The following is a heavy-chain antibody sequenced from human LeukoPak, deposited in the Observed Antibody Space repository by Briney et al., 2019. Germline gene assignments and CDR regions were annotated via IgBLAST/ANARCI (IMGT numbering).Heavy chain of an antibody. V-gene: IGHV1-2*02. CDR2: INPNSGGT. Sequence: ASVKVSCKASGYTFTGYYMHWVRQAPGQGLEWMGWINPNSGGTNYAQKFQGRVTMTRDTSISTAYMELSRLRSDDTAVYYCARGASPYDSSGYYSNWGQGTLVTVSS. J-gene: IGHJ4*02. CDR1: GYTFTGYY. CDR3: ARGASPYDSSGYYSN. D-gene: IGHD3-22*01.